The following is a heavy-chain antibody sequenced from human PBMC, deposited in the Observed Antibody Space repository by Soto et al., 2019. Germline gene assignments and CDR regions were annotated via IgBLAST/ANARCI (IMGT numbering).Heavy chain of an antibody. J-gene: IGHJ6*02. V-gene: IGHV3-23*01. CDR2: IGGSGASI. Sequence: GGSLRLSCAASGFPFSAFAMNWVRQAQGKGLEWGSGIGGSGASIYYADSVKGRFSISRDNARNTLYLQVNSLRVEDTAVYYCARVAGVCISTSCELYGMDVWGQGT. CDR1: GFPFSAFA. D-gene: IGHD2-2*01. CDR3: ARVAGVCISTSCELYGMDV.